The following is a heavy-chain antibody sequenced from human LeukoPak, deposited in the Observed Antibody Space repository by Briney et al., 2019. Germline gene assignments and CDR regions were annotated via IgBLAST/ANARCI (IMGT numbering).Heavy chain of an antibody. D-gene: IGHD3-16*02. J-gene: IGHJ6*03. V-gene: IGHV3-30*04. CDR2: ISYDGSNE. CDR1: GFTFSSYV. Sequence: GGSLRLSCAASGFTFSSYVMHWVRQAPGKGLEWVAIISYDGSNEYYADSVKGRFTISRDNAKNSLYLQMNSLRAEDTAVYYCARDKSRDYVWGSYRSQYYMDVWGKGTTVTVSS. CDR3: ARDKSRDYVWGSYRSQYYMDV.